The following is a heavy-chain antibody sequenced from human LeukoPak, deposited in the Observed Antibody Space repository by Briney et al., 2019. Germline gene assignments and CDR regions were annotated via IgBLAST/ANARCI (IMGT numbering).Heavy chain of an antibody. CDR2: IYYSGST. CDR3: ARRSIAARLRGPFDY. V-gene: IGHV4-59*04. CDR1: GGSISSYY. D-gene: IGHD6-6*01. J-gene: IGHJ4*02. Sequence: SETLSLTCTVSGGSISSYYWSWIRQPAGKGLEWIGSIYYSGSTYYNPSLKSRVTISVDTSKNQFSLKLSSVTAADTAVYYCARRSIAARLRGPFDYWGQGTLVTVSS.